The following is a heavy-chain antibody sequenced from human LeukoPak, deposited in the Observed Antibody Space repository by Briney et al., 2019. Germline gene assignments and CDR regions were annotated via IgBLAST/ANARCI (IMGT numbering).Heavy chain of an antibody. CDR1: GFTFSSYW. J-gene: IGHJ4*02. D-gene: IGHD2-21*02. Sequence: PGGSLRLSCAASGFTFSSYWMSWVRQAPGKGLEWVANIKQDGSEKYYVDSVKGRFTISRDNAKNSLYLQMNSLRAEDTAVYYCARDTDYCGGDCYSDYWGQGTLVTVPS. CDR2: IKQDGSEK. V-gene: IGHV3-7*01. CDR3: ARDTDYCGGDCYSDY.